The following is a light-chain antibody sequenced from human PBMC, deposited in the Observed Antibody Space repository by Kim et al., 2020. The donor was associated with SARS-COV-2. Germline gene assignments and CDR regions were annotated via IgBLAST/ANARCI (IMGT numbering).Light chain of an antibody. Sequence: ASVGDRVTITCQASQDITNYLNWYQQKPGKAPKLLIHDASTLQTGVPSRFSGSGSGTDFTFTISSLQPEDIATYYCQQYDNFPITFGQGTRLEIK. CDR2: DAS. J-gene: IGKJ5*01. CDR1: QDITNY. CDR3: QQYDNFPIT. V-gene: IGKV1-33*01.